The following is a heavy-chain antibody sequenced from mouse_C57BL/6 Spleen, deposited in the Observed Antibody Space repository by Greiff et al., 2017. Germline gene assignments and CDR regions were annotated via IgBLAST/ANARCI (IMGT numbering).Heavy chain of an antibody. J-gene: IGHJ2*01. Sequence: QVQLQQPGAELVRPGSSVKLSCKASGYTFTSYWMHWVKQRPIQGLEWIGNIDPSDSETHYNQKFKDKATLTVDKSSSTAYMQLSSLTSEDSAVYYCARGRDYDDFDYWGQGTTLTVSS. CDR1: GYTFTSYW. CDR3: ARGRDYDDFDY. CDR2: IDPSDSET. V-gene: IGHV1-52*01. D-gene: IGHD2-4*01.